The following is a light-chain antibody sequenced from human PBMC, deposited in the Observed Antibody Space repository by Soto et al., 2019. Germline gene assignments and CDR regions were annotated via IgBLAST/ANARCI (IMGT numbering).Light chain of an antibody. CDR1: QRISSY. Sequence: DLERTQNICRPSGTEGEWISVAARSSQRISSYLNWYQQKPGKAPKLLIYAASSLQSGVPSRFSGCGSETDFTLTFAVLQPLEIPTYDLRRCLRTPWAIGRGTKVDIK. V-gene: IGKV1-39*01. CDR3: RRCLRTPWA. CDR2: AAS. J-gene: IGKJ1*01.